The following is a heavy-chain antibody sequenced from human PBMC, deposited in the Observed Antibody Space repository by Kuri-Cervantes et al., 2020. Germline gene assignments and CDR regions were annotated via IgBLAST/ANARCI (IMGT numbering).Heavy chain of an antibody. V-gene: IGHV3-23*01. D-gene: IGHD6-6*01. J-gene: IGHJ4*02. Sequence: GGSLRLSCTASGFTFSSYALSWVRQAPGKGLEWVSAFSGSGGSTYYADSVKGRFTISRDNSKNTLYLQMNSLRAADTAVYYFTTDRGIAHRPIFDWWGQGTLVTVSS. CDR3: TTDRGIAHRPIFDW. CDR1: GFTFSSYA. CDR2: FSGSGGST.